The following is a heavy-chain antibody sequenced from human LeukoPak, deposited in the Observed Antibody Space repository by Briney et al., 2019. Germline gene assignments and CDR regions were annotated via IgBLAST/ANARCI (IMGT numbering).Heavy chain of an antibody. CDR1: GYTFTDYD. Sequence: ASVKVSCKASGYTFTDYDIQWVRKAPGQGLEWMGWINPNRGGTNSAQKFQGRVTMTRDTSVSTAYMELSRLRSDDTAVYYCARDHCTSSGCYEYYYYGVDVWGQGTTVTVSS. D-gene: IGHD2-2*01. J-gene: IGHJ6*02. CDR2: INPNRGGT. CDR3: ARDHCTSSGCYEYYYYGVDV. V-gene: IGHV1-2*02.